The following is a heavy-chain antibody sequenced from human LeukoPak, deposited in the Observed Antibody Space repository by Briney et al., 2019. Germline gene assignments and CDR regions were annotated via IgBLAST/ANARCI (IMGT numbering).Heavy chain of an antibody. CDR2: INHSGST. Sequence: PSQTLSLTCAVYGGSFSGYYWSWISQPPGKGLEWIGEINHSGSTNYNPSLKSRVTISVDTSKNQFSLKLSSVTAADTAVYYCASPPRRYYYGSGRDYYYYYMDVWGKGTTVTISS. CDR1: GGSFSGYY. CDR3: ASPPRRYYYGSGRDYYYYYMDV. J-gene: IGHJ6*03. D-gene: IGHD3-10*01. V-gene: IGHV4-34*01.